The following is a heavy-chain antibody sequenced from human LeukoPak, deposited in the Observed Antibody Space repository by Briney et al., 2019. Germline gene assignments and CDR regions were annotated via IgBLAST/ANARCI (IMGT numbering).Heavy chain of an antibody. D-gene: IGHD3-22*01. CDR1: GGSISSGDYY. Sequence: PSETLSLTCSVSGGSISSGDYYWSWIRQPPGKGLEWIGYIYHSGSTYYNPSLKSRVTISVDRSKNQFSLKLSSVTAADTAVYYCARDVGAWYYDSSGLGAFDIWGQGTMVTVSS. V-gene: IGHV4-30-2*01. CDR3: ARDVGAWYYDSSGLGAFDI. J-gene: IGHJ3*02. CDR2: IYHSGST.